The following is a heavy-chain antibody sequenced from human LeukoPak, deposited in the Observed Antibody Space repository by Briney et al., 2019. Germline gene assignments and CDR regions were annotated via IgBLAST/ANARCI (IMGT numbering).Heavy chain of an antibody. D-gene: IGHD1-26*01. Sequence: PGGSLRLSCAASGFTFSSYAMNWVRQAPGKGLEWVSAISGSGGSTYYADSVKGRFTISRDNSKNTLYLQMNSLKAEDTAVYYCAKGDTTWELPHDCWGQGTLVTVSS. CDR1: GFTFSSYA. CDR2: ISGSGGST. CDR3: AKGDTTWELPHDC. V-gene: IGHV3-23*01. J-gene: IGHJ4*02.